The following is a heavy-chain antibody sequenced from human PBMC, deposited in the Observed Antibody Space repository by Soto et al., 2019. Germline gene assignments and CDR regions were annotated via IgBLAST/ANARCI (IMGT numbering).Heavy chain of an antibody. CDR3: ARNRGGDIVLMVYDDAFDI. V-gene: IGHV4-61*08. CDR2: IYYSGST. D-gene: IGHD2-8*01. Sequence: SETLSLTCTVSGDSISSGGYYWSWIRQPPGKGLEWIGYIYYSGSTNYNPSLKSRVTISVDTSKNQFSLKLSSVTAADTAVYYCARNRGGDIVLMVYDDAFDIWGQGTMVTVSS. J-gene: IGHJ3*02. CDR1: GDSISSGGYY.